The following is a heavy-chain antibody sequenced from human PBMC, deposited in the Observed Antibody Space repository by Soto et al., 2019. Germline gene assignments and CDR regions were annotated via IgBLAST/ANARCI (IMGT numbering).Heavy chain of an antibody. CDR1: GFTFVDYA. CDR3: TIQGEPTIDGFDS. J-gene: IGHJ4*02. Sequence: GGSLRLSCTGSGFTFVDYAVSWVRQAPGKGLEWVGFIKSKAYDGTPDYAASVTDRFTISRDDSNGIAYLQMNSLKTEDTGIYYCTIQGEPTIDGFDSWGRGTLVTVSS. CDR2: IKSKAYDGTP. D-gene: IGHD5-12*01. V-gene: IGHV3-49*04.